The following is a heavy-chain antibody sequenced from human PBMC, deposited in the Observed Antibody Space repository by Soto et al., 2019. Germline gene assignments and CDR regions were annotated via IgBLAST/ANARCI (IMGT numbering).Heavy chain of an antibody. CDR3: ARDGRTPRFGWKHEHWFDP. J-gene: IGHJ5*02. CDR1: GVSISSGGYY. V-gene: IGHV4-31*03. Sequence: TRSRTCPVSGVSISSGGYYWSWIRQHTGKGLEWLGNIYYSGRTYYNPSLKSRVILSVDTSKNHFSLTLRSVTAADSAMYYCARDGRTPRFGWKHEHWFDPWGQGTLVTVSS. D-gene: IGHD6-19*01. CDR2: IYYSGRT.